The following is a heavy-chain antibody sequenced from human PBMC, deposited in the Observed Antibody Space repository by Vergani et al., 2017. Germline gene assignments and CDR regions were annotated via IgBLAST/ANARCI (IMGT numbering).Heavy chain of an antibody. CDR3: ARGTLSYGGNGYYYYYGMDV. V-gene: IGHV4-30-4*01. CDR2: IYYSGST. CDR1: GGSISSGDYY. J-gene: IGHJ6*02. D-gene: IGHD4-23*01. Sequence: QVQLQESGPGLVKPSQTLSLTCTVSGGSISSGDYYWSWIRQPPGKGLEWIGYIYYSGSTYYNPSLKSRVTISVDTSKNQFSLKLSSVTAADTAVYYCARGTLSYGGNGYYYYYGMDVWGQGTTVTVSS.